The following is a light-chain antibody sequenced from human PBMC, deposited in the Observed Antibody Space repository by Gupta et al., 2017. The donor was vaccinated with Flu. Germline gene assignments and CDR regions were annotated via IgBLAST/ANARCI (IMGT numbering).Light chain of an antibody. Sequence: QSVLTPPPSASATPGQRATISCSGSSSNIGSNSVYWYQQLPGTAPQLLIYSSNQRPSGVPDRFSGSKSGTSASLAISGLRAEDEADYYCSTWDDSRSGLVFGGGTKVTVL. CDR2: SSN. CDR3: STWDDSRSGLV. J-gene: IGLJ3*02. CDR1: SSNIGSNS. V-gene: IGLV1-47*01.